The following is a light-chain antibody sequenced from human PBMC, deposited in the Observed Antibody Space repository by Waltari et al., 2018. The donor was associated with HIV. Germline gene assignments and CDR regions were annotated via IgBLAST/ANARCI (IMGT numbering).Light chain of an antibody. CDR3: QQYNGFSWT. CDR1: QSIDTW. V-gene: IGKV1-5*03. J-gene: IGKJ1*01. Sequence: DIQMTQSPSTLSASVGDRVTITCRASQSIDTWLAWYQQRPGKAPKLLIDKASDLKSGVPSRFSGSGAGTEFTLTISSLQPDDFATYYCQQYNGFSWTFGQGTKVEIK. CDR2: KAS.